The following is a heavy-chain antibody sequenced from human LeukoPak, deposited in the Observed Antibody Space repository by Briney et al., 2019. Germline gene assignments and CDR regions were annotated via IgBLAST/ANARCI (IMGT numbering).Heavy chain of an antibody. D-gene: IGHD1-26*01. CDR2: IIPIFGTG. V-gene: IGHV1-69*13. CDR3: ARAAYSGSYHSDY. CDR1: GGTFSSYA. Sequence: SVKVPCKASGGTFSSYAISWVRQAPGQGLEWMGGIIPIFGTGNYAQKFEGRVTITADESTSTAYMELSSLRSEDTAVYYCARAAYSGSYHSDYWGQGTLVTVSS. J-gene: IGHJ4*02.